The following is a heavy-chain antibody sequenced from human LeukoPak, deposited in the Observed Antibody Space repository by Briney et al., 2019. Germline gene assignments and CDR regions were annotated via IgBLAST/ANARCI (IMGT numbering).Heavy chain of an antibody. CDR3: ARGHPSGSGSYYDVYFDY. J-gene: IGHJ4*02. CDR1: GGSINGYY. Sequence: SETLSLTCIVSGGSINGYYWSWIRQPPGKGLEWIGYIHYSGSAYYNPSLWSRVTISVDKSKNQFSLKLSSVTAADTAVYYCARGHPSGSGSYYDVYFDYWGQGTLVTVSS. D-gene: IGHD3-10*01. V-gene: IGHV4-59*12. CDR2: IHYSGSA.